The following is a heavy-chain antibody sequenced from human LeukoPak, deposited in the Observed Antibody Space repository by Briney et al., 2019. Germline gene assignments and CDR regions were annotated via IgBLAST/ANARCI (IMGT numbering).Heavy chain of an antibody. V-gene: IGHV3-23*01. CDR2: ISAGGGST. J-gene: IGHJ3*02. Sequence: GGSLRLSCAASGFTFSSYAMSWVRQAPGKGLEWVSSISAGGGSTNYADSVKGRFTISRDNSKNTLDLQMNSLRAEDTAVYYCARERELDDAFDIWGQGTMVTVSS. D-gene: IGHD1-26*01. CDR3: ARERELDDAFDI. CDR1: GFTFSSYA.